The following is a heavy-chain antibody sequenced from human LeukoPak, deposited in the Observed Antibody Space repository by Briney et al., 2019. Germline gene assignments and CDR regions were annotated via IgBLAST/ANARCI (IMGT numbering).Heavy chain of an antibody. CDR3: ARGLAASLVH. CDR1: GLTLIGYE. Sequence: GGSLRLSCAAAGLTLIGYEMNLVRQAPGKGLEWVSYISSSGTTIYYADSVKGRFTISRDNAKKSVYLQMNSLRDEDTAVYYFARGLAASLVHWGQASLVTVSS. CDR2: ISSSGTTI. J-gene: IGHJ4*02. V-gene: IGHV3-48*03. D-gene: IGHD6-6*01.